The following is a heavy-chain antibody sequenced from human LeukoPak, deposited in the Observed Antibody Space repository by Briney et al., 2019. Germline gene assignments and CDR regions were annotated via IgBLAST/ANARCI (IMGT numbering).Heavy chain of an antibody. CDR2: IYYSGST. Sequence: KSSETLSLTCTVSGGSISSSDYYWGWIRQPPGKGLEWIGSIYYSGSTCYNPSLKSRVTISADTSKNQFSLKLSSVTAADTAVYYCARRDRSSGTHFDYWGQGTLVTVSS. D-gene: IGHD3-10*01. J-gene: IGHJ4*02. CDR3: ARRDRSSGTHFDY. V-gene: IGHV4-39*01. CDR1: GGSISSSDYY.